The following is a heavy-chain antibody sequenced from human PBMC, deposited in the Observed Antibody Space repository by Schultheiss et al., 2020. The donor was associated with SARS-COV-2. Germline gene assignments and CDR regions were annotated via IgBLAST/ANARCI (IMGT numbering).Heavy chain of an antibody. CDR2: ISYDGSNK. V-gene: IGHV3-30*05. CDR1: GFTFSSYS. J-gene: IGHJ4*02. D-gene: IGHD3-10*01. Sequence: GGSLRLSCAASGFTFSSYSMNWVRQAPGKGLEWVAVISYDGSNKYYADSVKGRFTISRDNSKNTLYLQMNSLRAEDTAVYYCARSGLLWFGESMGEFDYWGQGTLVTVSS. CDR3: ARSGLLWFGESMGEFDY.